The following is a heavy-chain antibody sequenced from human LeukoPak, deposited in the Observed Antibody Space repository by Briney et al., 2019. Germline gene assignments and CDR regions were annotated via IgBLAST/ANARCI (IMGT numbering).Heavy chain of an antibody. CDR3: ARDRTMIAPSGMDV. Sequence: SVKVSCKASGYTFTSYGISWVRQAPGQGLEWMGGIIPIFGTANYAQKFQGRVTITADESTSTAYMELSSLRSEDTAVYYCARDRTMIAPSGMDVWGQGTTVTVSS. J-gene: IGHJ6*02. CDR1: GYTFTSYG. V-gene: IGHV1-69*13. D-gene: IGHD3-22*01. CDR2: IIPIFGTA.